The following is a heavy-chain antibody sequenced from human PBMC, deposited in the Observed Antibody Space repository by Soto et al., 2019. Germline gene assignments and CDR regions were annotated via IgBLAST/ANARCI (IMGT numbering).Heavy chain of an antibody. Sequence: QVQLQESGPGLVKPSGTLSLTCAVSGGSISSSNLWTWVRQPPGKGLEWIGEIYHSGSTNYNPSLKSRLTISVDKSKNQFPLKVTSVTAADTAGYYCARSPRSIAAGGIDYWGQGILVTVSS. J-gene: IGHJ4*02. D-gene: IGHD6-13*01. CDR1: GGSISSSNL. CDR3: ARSPRSIAAGGIDY. V-gene: IGHV4-4*02. CDR2: IYHSGST.